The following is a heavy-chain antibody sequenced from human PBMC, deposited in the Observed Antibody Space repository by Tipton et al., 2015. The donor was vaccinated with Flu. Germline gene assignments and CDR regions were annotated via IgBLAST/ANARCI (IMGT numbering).Heavy chain of an antibody. Sequence: TLSLTCAVSGYSISSGYYWGWIRQPPGKGLEWIGSIYHSGSTYYNPSLKSRVTISVDTSKNQFSLKLSSVTAADTAVYYCARQLSVGATSGFDYWSQGTLVTVSS. CDR2: IYHSGST. V-gene: IGHV4-38-2*01. J-gene: IGHJ4*02. D-gene: IGHD1-26*01. CDR3: ARQLSVGATSGFDY. CDR1: GYSISSGYY.